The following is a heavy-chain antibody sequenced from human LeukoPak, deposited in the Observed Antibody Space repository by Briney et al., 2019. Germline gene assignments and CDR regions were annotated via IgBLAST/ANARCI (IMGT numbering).Heavy chain of an antibody. CDR3: AREAKQWLINWFDP. D-gene: IGHD6-19*01. CDR1: GGSFSGYY. CDR2: INHSGST. V-gene: IGHV4-34*01. J-gene: IGHJ5*02. Sequence: PSETLSLTCAVYGGSFSGYYWSWIRQPPGKGLEWIGEINHSGSTYYNPSLKSRVTISVDTSKNQFSLKLSSVTAADTAVYYCAREAKQWLINWFDPWGQGTLVTVSS.